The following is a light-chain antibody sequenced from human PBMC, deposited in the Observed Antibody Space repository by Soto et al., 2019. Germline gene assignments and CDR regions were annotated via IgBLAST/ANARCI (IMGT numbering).Light chain of an antibody. J-gene: IGKJ4*01. V-gene: IGKV3-20*01. CDR2: AGF. CDR1: QSVSRSY. CDR3: QQYASSPLT. Sequence: EIVLTQSTGTLSLSPGEEATLSCKASQSVSRSYLARYQQNPGQDPRLVIYAGFTRAIGIPDRFSGIGSGTGFTLTISRLEPEDFAVYYCQQYASSPLTFGGGTKV.